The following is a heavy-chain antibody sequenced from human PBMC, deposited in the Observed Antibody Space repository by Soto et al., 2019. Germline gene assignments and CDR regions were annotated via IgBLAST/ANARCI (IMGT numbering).Heavy chain of an antibody. V-gene: IGHV4-59*01. CDR2: IYYSGST. Sequence: PSETLSRTCTVSGGSISSYYWSWIRQPPGKGLEWIGYIYYSGSTNYNPSLKSRVTISVDTSKNQFSLKLSSVTAAGTAVYYCAREAPVFGVVRFDYWGQGTLVTVSS. CDR3: AREAPVFGVVRFDY. J-gene: IGHJ4*02. CDR1: GGSISSYY. D-gene: IGHD3-3*01.